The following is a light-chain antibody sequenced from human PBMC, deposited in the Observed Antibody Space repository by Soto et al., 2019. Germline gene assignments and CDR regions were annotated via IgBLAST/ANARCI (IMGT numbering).Light chain of an antibody. J-gene: IGKJ1*01. Sequence: EIVLTQFPGTLSLSPGERATLPCRASQSVGSNYLAWYQQRPGQPPNLLIFGASHRAPDIPDRFSGSGSGTDFTLTISRLEPEDFAVYYCQQYGSSIQTFGQGTKVDIK. V-gene: IGKV3-20*01. CDR1: QSVGSNY. CDR3: QQYGSSIQT. CDR2: GAS.